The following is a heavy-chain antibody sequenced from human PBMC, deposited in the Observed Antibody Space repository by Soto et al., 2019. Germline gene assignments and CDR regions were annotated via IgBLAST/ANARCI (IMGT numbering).Heavy chain of an antibody. D-gene: IGHD2-15*01. CDR3: ARGWVTVAATPDAPTFDY. Sequence: SETLSLTCTVSGGSISSYYWSWIRQPPGKELEWIGYIYYSGSTNYNPSLKSRVTISVDTSKNQFSLKLSSVTAADTAVYYCARGWVTVAATPDAPTFDYWGQGTLVTVSS. V-gene: IGHV4-59*01. CDR2: IYYSGST. J-gene: IGHJ4*02. CDR1: GGSISSYY.